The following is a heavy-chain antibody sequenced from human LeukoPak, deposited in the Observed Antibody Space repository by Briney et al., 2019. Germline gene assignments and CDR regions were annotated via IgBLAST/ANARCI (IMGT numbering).Heavy chain of an antibody. CDR1: GYTFTSYG. V-gene: IGHV1-18*01. CDR3: ANYQYDFWSGYYDY. J-gene: IGHJ4*02. Sequence: GASVKVSCKASGYTFTSYGISWVRQAPGQGLEWMGWISAYDGNTNYAQKLQGRVTMTTDTSTSTAYMELRSLRSDDTAVYHCANYQYDFWSGYYDYWGQGTLVTVSS. D-gene: IGHD3-3*01. CDR2: ISAYDGNT.